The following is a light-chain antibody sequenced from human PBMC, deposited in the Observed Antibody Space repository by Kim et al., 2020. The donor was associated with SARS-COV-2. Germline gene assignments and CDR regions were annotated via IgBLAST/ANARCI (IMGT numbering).Light chain of an antibody. J-gene: IGKJ1*01. V-gene: IGKV3-15*01. CDR1: QSVSNN. CDR2: GAS. CDR3: QQYNNWPPWT. Sequence: YPGERATPSCRASQSVSNNLAGYQQKPGQDPRLLINGASTRATGITARFSGSGSGREFTLTISSLQSEDFAVYHCQQYNNWPPWTFGQGTKVDIK.